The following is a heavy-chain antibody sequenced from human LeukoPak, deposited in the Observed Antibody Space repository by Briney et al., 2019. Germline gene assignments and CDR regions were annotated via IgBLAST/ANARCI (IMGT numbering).Heavy chain of an antibody. J-gene: IGHJ4*02. CDR3: ARDRLSSWYSRYFDY. CDR2: ISSGSSYI. Sequence: PGGSLRLSCAASGFTFSSYSMNWVRQAPGKGPEWVSSISSGSSYIYYADSVKGRFTISRDNAKNSLYLQMNSLRAEDTAVYYCARDRLSSWYSRYFDYWGQGTLVTVSS. V-gene: IGHV3-21*01. D-gene: IGHD6-13*01. CDR1: GFTFSSYS.